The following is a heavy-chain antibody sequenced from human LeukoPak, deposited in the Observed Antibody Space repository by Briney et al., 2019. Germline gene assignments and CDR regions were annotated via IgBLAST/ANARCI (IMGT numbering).Heavy chain of an antibody. CDR2: ISGSGGST. V-gene: IGHV3-23*01. CDR1: GFSISSYA. Sequence: GGTLTLTXAASGFSISSYALSWGRQPPRKGLEWVSAISGSGGSTSYDDSVKGRFTISRDNSKKKLYLQMNSLRAEDTAVYYCAKGGMSPYFDYWGQGTLVTVSS. CDR3: AKGGMSPYFDY. J-gene: IGHJ4*02. D-gene: IGHD2-15*01.